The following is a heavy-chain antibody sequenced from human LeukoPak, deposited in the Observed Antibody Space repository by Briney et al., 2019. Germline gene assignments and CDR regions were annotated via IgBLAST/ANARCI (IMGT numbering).Heavy chain of an antibody. D-gene: IGHD5-18*01. V-gene: IGHV3-30*18. CDR1: GFTFSSYG. J-gene: IGHJ4*02. Sequence: GGSLRLSCAASGFTFSSYGMHWVRQAPGKGLEWVAVISYDGSNKYYADSVKGRFTISRDNSKNTLYLQMNSLRAEDTAVYYCAKDFDGGSGYSYGHFDYWGQGTLVTVSS. CDR2: ISYDGSNK. CDR3: AKDFDGGSGYSYGHFDY.